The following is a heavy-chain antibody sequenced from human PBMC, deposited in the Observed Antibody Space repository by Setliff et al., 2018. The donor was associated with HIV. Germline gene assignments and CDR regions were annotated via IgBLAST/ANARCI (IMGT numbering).Heavy chain of an antibody. V-gene: IGHV4-61*08. Sequence: SETLSLTCTVSGGSISSDDYYWNWIRQPPGKGLEWIGYITYSGSTKYNPSLKSRLTMSVDSSGNQFSLTLTSVTAADTAVYYCARDPNTGWYYLDFWGPGALVTVSS. D-gene: IGHD6-19*01. CDR1: GGSISSDDYY. J-gene: IGHJ4*02. CDR2: ITYSGST. CDR3: ARDPNTGWYYLDF.